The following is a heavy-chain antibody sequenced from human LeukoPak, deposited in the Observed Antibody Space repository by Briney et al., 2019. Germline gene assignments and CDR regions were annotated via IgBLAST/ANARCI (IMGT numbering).Heavy chain of an antibody. Sequence: SETLSLTCAVSGYSISSGYYWGWIRQPPGKGLEWIGSIYHSGNTYYNPSLKSRVTISVDTSKNQFSLKLSSVTAADTAVYYCARGLRTLTIFGVVARYFDYWGQGTLVTVSS. J-gene: IGHJ4*02. D-gene: IGHD3-3*01. CDR2: IYHSGNT. CDR3: ARGLRTLTIFGVVARYFDY. CDR1: GYSISSGYY. V-gene: IGHV4-38-2*01.